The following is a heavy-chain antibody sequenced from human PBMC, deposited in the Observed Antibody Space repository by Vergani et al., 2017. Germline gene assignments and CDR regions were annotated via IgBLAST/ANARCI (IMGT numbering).Heavy chain of an antibody. D-gene: IGHD3-16*01. J-gene: IGHJ2*01. CDR1: GDSIISRSYY. V-gene: IGHV4-39*01. CDR3: ASGKYYSDSTSHFRGRYFDV. Sequence: QMQLQESGPGLVKASETLSLTCTDSGDSIISRSYYWCWIRQPPGKGLEWIGSIYNSGNGDSSSSLKSYVTISADTSKNQFSLRLTSVTAADTAVYYCASGKYYSDSTSHFRGRYFDVWGRGTLVTVPS. CDR2: IYNSGNG.